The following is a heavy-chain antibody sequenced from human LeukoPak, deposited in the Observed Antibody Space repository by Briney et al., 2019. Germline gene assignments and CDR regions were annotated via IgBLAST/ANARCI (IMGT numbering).Heavy chain of an antibody. Sequence: GGSLRLSCVASGFTFITQGMHWVRHAPGKGLEWVAVISFDGSTKYYADSVKGRFIISRDSSRNTVYLQMNSLRSEDTAVYYCAKVLEFGTIGATDYWGQGTLVTVPS. CDR3: AKVLEFGTIGATDY. D-gene: IGHD1-1*01. CDR1: GFTFITQG. J-gene: IGHJ4*02. CDR2: ISFDGSTK. V-gene: IGHV3-30*18.